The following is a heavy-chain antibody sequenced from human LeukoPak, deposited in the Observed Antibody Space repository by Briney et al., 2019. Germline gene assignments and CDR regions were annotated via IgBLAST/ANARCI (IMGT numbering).Heavy chain of an antibody. CDR2: FDPEDGET. CDR1: GYTLTELS. J-gene: IGHJ4*02. V-gene: IGHV1-24*01. CDR3: AREVVGWELLRGELDY. D-gene: IGHD1-26*01. Sequence: ASVTVSCTVSGYTLTELSMHWVRQAPGKGLEWMGGFDPEDGETIYAQKFQGRVTMTEDTSTDTAYMELSRLRSDDTAVYYCAREVVGWELLRGELDYWGQGTLVTVSS.